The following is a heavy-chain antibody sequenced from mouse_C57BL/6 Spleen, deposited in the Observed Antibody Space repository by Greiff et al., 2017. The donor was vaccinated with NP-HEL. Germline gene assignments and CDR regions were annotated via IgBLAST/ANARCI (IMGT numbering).Heavy chain of an antibody. CDR3: ARIYYDFLFDY. CDR1: GFTFTDYY. CDR2: IRNKANGYTT. J-gene: IGHJ2*01. D-gene: IGHD2-4*01. Sequence: DVMLVESGGGLVQPGGSLSLSCAASGFTFTDYYMSWVRQPPGKALVWLGFIRNKANGYTTEYSASVMCRFTISRDNSQRILYLLMNALRADDSATYYCARIYYDFLFDYWGQGTTLTVSS. V-gene: IGHV7-3*01.